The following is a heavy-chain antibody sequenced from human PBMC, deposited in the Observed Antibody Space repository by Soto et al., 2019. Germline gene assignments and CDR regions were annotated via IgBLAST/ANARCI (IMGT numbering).Heavy chain of an antibody. J-gene: IGHJ6*02. D-gene: IGHD2-8*01. CDR3: AKFNGADDLTSGMDV. V-gene: IGHV3-30*18. Sequence: QVQLVESGGGVVQPGRSLRLSCAASGFTFSSYGMHWVRQAPGKGLEWVAVISYDGSNKYYADSVKGRFTISRDNSKNTLYLQMNSLRAEDTAVYYCAKFNGADDLTSGMDVWGQGTTVTVSS. CDR2: ISYDGSNK. CDR1: GFTFSSYG.